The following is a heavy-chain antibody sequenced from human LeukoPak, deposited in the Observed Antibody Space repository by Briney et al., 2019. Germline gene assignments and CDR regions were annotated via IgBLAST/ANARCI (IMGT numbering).Heavy chain of an antibody. CDR2: INHSGTT. D-gene: IGHD6-13*01. CDR1: GDSISNSGYY. CDR3: ARKELVARGYFDF. V-gene: IGHV4-39*01. Sequence: SGTLSLTCTVSGDSISNSGYYWDWIRQSPGTGLEWIGSINHSGTTYYEPSLKSRVTISVDASKNQFSLKLSSVTAADTTIYYCARKELVARGYFDFWGRGIPVTVSS. J-gene: IGHJ4*02.